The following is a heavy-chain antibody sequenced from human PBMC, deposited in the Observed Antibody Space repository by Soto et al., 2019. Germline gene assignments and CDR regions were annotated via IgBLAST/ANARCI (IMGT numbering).Heavy chain of an antibody. CDR3: ATEMLGRYNWNDGNFDY. CDR2: INAGNGNT. Sequence: VASVKVSCKASGYTFTSYAMHWVRQAPGQRLEWMGWINAGNGNTKYSQKFQGRVTITRDTSASTAYMELSSLRSEDTAVYYCATEMLGRYNWNDGNFDYWGQGTLVTVSS. CDR1: GYTFTSYA. D-gene: IGHD1-1*01. J-gene: IGHJ4*02. V-gene: IGHV1-3*01.